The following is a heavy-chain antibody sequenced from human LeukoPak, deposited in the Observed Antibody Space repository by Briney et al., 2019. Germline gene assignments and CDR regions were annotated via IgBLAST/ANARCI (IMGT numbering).Heavy chain of an antibody. CDR2: IYTSGST. CDR3: ARGVTWYFDY. D-gene: IGHD4-23*01. CDR1: GGSISSSSYY. J-gene: IGHJ4*02. V-gene: IGHV4-61*02. Sequence: SETLSLTCTVSGGSISSSSYYWSWIRQPAGKGLEWIGRIYTSGSTNYNPSLKSRVTMSVDTSKNQFSLKLSSVTAADTAVYYCARGVTWYFDYWGQGTLVTVSS.